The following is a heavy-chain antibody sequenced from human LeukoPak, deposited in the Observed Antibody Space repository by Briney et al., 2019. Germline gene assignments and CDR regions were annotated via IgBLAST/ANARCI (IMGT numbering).Heavy chain of an antibody. V-gene: IGHV4-4*07. Sequence: SETLSLTCSVSGVSISSYHWTWIRQPPGEGLEWIGHIYTSGSTNYNPSLKSRVTMSVDTSKNQFSLKLSSVTAADTAVYYCARDLPHYYDSSGYYYNWFDPWGQGTLVTVSS. D-gene: IGHD3-22*01. CDR3: ARDLPHYYDSSGYYYNWFDP. CDR2: IYTSGST. J-gene: IGHJ5*02. CDR1: GVSISSYH.